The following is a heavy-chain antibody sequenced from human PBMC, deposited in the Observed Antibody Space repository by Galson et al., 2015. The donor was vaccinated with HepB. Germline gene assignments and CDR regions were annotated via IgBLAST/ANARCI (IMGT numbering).Heavy chain of an antibody. V-gene: IGHV3-23*01. CDR2: ISRRGATK. Sequence: SLRLSCAAAGFTFSDYAMSWVRQSPGKGLEWVPSISRRGATKNYADSVMGRFTISRDNSMNTLYLQMNSLRAEDTAVYFCAKEPGAYSSGWHYFDNWGQGTLVTVSS. CDR3: AKEPGAYSSGWHYFDN. J-gene: IGHJ4*02. CDR1: GFTFSDYA. D-gene: IGHD6-19*01.